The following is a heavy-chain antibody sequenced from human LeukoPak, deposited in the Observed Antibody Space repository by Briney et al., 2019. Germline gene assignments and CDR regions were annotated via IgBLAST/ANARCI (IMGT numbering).Heavy chain of an antibody. CDR3: AMPSSPVDYGMDV. CDR1: GFTFSSYW. Sequence: GGSLRLSCAASGFTFSSYWMHWVRQAPGKGLVWGSRINSDGSSTSYADSVKGRFTISRDNAKNTLYLQMNSLRAEDTAVYYCAMPSSPVDYGMDVWGQGTTVTVSS. J-gene: IGHJ6*02. V-gene: IGHV3-74*01. CDR2: INSDGSST.